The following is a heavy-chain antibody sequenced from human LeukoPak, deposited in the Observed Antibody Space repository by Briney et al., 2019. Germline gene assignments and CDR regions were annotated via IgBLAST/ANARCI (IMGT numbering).Heavy chain of an antibody. CDR2: ISSSSSYI. V-gene: IGHV3-21*01. J-gene: IGHJ4*02. CDR3: AREGDPYYFDY. D-gene: IGHD2-21*02. CDR1: KFTFSTFS. Sequence: GGSLRLSCAASKFTFSTFSMSWVRQAPGKGLEWVSSISSSSSYIYYADSVKGRFTISRDNAKNSLYLQMNSLRAEDTAVYYCAREGDPYYFDYWGQGTLVTVSS.